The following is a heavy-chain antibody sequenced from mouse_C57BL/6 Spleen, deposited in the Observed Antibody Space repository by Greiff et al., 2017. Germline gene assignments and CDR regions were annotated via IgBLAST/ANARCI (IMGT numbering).Heavy chain of an antibody. CDR2: ISYDGSN. V-gene: IGHV3-6*01. D-gene: IGHD1-1*01. CDR1: GYSITSGYY. Sequence: VQLQQSGPGLVKPSQSLSLTCSVTGYSITSGYYWNWIRQFPGNKLEWMGYISYDGSNNYNPSLKNRISITRDTSKNQFFLKLNSVTTEDTATYYCARDGPYGSPFAYWGQGTLVTVSA. CDR3: ARDGPYGSPFAY. J-gene: IGHJ3*01.